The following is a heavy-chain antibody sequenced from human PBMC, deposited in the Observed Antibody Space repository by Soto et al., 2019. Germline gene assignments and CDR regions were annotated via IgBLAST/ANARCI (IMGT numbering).Heavy chain of an antibody. CDR2: IYWDDDE. V-gene: IGHV2-5*02. CDR3: AHDSNGLYGFDY. J-gene: IGHJ4*02. CDR1: GFSLSARGVG. D-gene: IGHD6-19*01. Sequence: QITLKESGPTLVRPAQTLTLTCSFSGFSLSARGVGVGWIRQPPGKALEWLALIYWDDDERYSPSLKSRLTISKDISKDQVVLTMTNMDPVDTATYYCAHDSNGLYGFDYWGQGALVTVSS.